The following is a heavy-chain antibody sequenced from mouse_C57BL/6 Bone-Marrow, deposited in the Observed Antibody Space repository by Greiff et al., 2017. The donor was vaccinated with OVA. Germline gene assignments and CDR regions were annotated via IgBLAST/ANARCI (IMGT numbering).Heavy chain of an antibody. CDR2: IYPRSGNT. CDR1: GYTFTSYG. J-gene: IGHJ1*03. Sequence: VQLQQSGAELARPGASVKLSCKASGYTFTSYGISWVKQRTGQGLEWIGEIYPRSGNTYYNEKFKGKATLTADKSSSTAYMELRSLTSEDSAVYFCARGDDGYYRYFDVWGTGTTVTVSS. CDR3: ARGDDGYYRYFDV. D-gene: IGHD2-3*01. V-gene: IGHV1-81*01.